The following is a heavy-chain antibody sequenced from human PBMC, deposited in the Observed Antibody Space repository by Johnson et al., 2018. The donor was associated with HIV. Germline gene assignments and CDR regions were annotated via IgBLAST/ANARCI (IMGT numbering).Heavy chain of an antibody. Sequence: VQLVESGGGLVQPGGSLRLSCAASGFTVSSNYMSWVRQAPGKGLEWVSVIYSGGSTYYADSVKGRFTISRDNSKNTLYLQMNSLRDEDTAVYYCARDRHGTWGDAFDIWGQGTMVTVSS. J-gene: IGHJ3*02. CDR3: ARDRHGTWGDAFDI. V-gene: IGHV3-66*01. CDR1: GFTVSSNY. D-gene: IGHD3-16*01. CDR2: IYSGGST.